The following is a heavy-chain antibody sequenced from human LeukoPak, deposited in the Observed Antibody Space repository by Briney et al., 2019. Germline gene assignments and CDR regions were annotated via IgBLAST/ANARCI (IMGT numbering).Heavy chain of an antibody. Sequence: GGSLRLSCAASGFTFSHYWMTWVRQAPGKGLEWVANIKQDGSMKFYVDSVKGRFTISRDNSKNTLYLQMNSLRAEDTAVYYCAKDRTYYYDSSFNWFDPWGQGTLVTVSS. D-gene: IGHD3-22*01. CDR3: AKDRTYYYDSSFNWFDP. V-gene: IGHV3-7*03. CDR1: GFTFSHYW. J-gene: IGHJ5*02. CDR2: IKQDGSMK.